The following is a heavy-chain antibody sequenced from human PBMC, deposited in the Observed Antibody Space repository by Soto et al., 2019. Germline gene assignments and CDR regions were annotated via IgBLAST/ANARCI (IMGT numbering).Heavy chain of an antibody. Sequence: ASVKVSGKASGYTFTSYGISWVRQAPGQGLEWTGWISAYNGNTNYAQKLQGRVTMTTDTSTSTAYMELRSLRSDDTAVYYCARDIAAAGSPDYYYGMDVWGQGTTVTVSS. CDR1: GYTFTSYG. J-gene: IGHJ6*02. V-gene: IGHV1-18*01. D-gene: IGHD6-13*01. CDR2: ISAYNGNT. CDR3: ARDIAAAGSPDYYYGMDV.